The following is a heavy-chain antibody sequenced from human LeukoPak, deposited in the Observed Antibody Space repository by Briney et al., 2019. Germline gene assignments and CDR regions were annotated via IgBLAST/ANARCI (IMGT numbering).Heavy chain of an antibody. CDR3: ARDLGLDTTMIFFDY. J-gene: IGHJ4*02. CDR1: GYSFTSFG. CDR2: ISAYNGNS. D-gene: IGHD5-18*01. V-gene: IGHV1-18*01. Sequence: ASVKVSCKASGYSFTSFGISWVRQAPGQGPEWMGWISAYNGNSNYVQKFQGRVTMTTDTSTNTAYMELRSLTSDDTAVYYCARDLGLDTTMIFFDYWGQGTLVTVPS.